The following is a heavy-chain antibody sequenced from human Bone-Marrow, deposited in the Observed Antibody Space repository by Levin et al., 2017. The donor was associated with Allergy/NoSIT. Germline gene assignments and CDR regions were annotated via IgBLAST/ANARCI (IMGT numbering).Heavy chain of an antibody. J-gene: IGHJ6*02. V-gene: IGHV3-11*01. CDR1: GFTFSDHY. CDR3: ARGHVWWNRRFGGMDV. D-gene: IGHD1/OR15-1a*01. Sequence: PGGSLRLSCAASGFTFSDHYMSWIRQAPGRGLEWVSYISSSGSDVYYADFVQGRFNISRDNAKNSLYLQMTSLRIEDTAVYYCARGHVWWNRRFGGMDVWGQGTTMTVSS. CDR2: ISSSGSDV.